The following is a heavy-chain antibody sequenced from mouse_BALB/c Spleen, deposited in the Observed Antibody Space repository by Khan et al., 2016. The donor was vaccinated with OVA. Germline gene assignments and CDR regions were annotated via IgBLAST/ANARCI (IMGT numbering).Heavy chain of an antibody. D-gene: IGHD1-1*01. CDR2: IGPGSSNT. V-gene: IGHV1S41*01. CDR1: GYTFTSYW. J-gene: IGHJ4*01. Sequence: DLVKPGTSVKLSCKASGYTFTSYWINWIKQRPGQGLEWIGRIGPGSSNTYYSEMFKGKAALTVDTSSTTAYIQLSSLSSEDSAVYFCARENYYGRTDYAMDYWGQGTSVTVSS. CDR3: ARENYYGRTDYAMDY.